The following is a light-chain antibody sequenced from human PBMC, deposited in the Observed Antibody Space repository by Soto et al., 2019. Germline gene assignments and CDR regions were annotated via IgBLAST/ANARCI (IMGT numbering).Light chain of an antibody. Sequence: EIVMTQSPATLSVSPGERATLSCRASQSVSINLAWYQQKPGQAPSLLIYGASTSATGIPARFSGSGSGTEFTLTISSLQSEDSAVYYCQQYNNWPPWTFGPGTQVEI. J-gene: IGKJ1*01. V-gene: IGKV3-15*01. CDR1: QSVSIN. CDR3: QQYNNWPPWT. CDR2: GAS.